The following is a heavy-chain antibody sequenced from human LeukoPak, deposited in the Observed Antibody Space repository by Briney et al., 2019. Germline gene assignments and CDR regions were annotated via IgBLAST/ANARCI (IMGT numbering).Heavy chain of an antibody. V-gene: IGHV4-39*01. D-gene: IGHD4-17*01. CDR1: GGSISSSSYY. CDR3: ARHDYGDYNWFDP. CDR2: IYYSGST. Sequence: SETLSFTCTVSGGSISSSSYYWGWIRQPPGKGLEWIGSIYYSGSTYYNPSLKSRVTISVDTSKNQFSLKLSSVTAADTAVYYCARHDYGDYNWFDPWGQGSLVTVSS. J-gene: IGHJ5*02.